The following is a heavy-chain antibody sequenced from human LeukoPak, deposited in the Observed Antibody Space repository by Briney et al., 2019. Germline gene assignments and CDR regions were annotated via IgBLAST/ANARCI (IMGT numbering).Heavy chain of an antibody. Sequence: GESLKISCKGSGYSFTSYGIGWVRQMPGKGLEWMGIIYPGDSDTRYSPSFQGQVTISADKSISTAYLQWSSLKASDTAMYYCARHMSEEQWLVTPWYYFDYWGQGTLVTVSS. CDR3: ARHMSEEQWLVTPWYYFDY. V-gene: IGHV5-51*01. CDR1: GYSFTSYG. D-gene: IGHD6-19*01. J-gene: IGHJ4*02. CDR2: IYPGDSDT.